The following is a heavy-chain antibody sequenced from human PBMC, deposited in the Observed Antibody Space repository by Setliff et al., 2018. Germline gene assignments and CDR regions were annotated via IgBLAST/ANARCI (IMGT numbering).Heavy chain of an antibody. CDR3: AREGLGELSPEGFDY. CDR1: GYSISSGHY. J-gene: IGHJ4*02. Sequence: PSETLSLTCTVSGYSISSGHYWGWIRQPPGKGLEWIGYIHYSGNTNYNPSLKSRVTISVDTSKNQFSLKLTSVTAADTAVYYCAREGLGELSPEGFDYWGQGTLVTVSS. CDR2: IHYSGNT. V-gene: IGHV4-38-2*02. D-gene: IGHD3-16*02.